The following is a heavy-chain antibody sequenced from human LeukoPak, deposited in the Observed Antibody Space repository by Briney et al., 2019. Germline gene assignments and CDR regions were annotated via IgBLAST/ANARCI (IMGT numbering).Heavy chain of an antibody. CDR1: GYTFPGYY. J-gene: IGHJ4*02. CDR3: ARATTIFGVVSSLDY. D-gene: IGHD3-3*01. V-gene: IGHV1-2*06. Sequence: GASVKVSCKASGYTFPGYYMHWVRQAPGQGREWMGRINPNSGGTNYAQKFQGRVTMTRDTSISTAYMELSRLRSDDTAVYYCARATTIFGVVSSLDYWGQGTLVTVSS. CDR2: INPNSGGT.